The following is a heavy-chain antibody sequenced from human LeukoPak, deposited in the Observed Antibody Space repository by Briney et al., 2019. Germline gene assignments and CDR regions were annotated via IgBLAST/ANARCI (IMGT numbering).Heavy chain of an antibody. CDR1: GFTFSSYA. V-gene: IGHV3-64*01. CDR3: ARVVGDYGAFDI. Sequence: AGGSLRLSCAASGFTFSSYAMHWVRQALGKGLEYVSAISSNGGSTYYANSVKGRFTISRDNSKNTLYLQMGSLRAEDMAVYYCARVVGDYGAFDIWGQGTMVTVSS. D-gene: IGHD4-17*01. J-gene: IGHJ3*02. CDR2: ISSNGGST.